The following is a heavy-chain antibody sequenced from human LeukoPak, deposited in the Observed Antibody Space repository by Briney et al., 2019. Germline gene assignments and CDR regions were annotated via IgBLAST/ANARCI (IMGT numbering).Heavy chain of an antibody. Sequence: GGSDSLFCAASGLIFSRYAMRWARHARGGGLECFSAISCSGGSTYCADSMNGRFTISRDNSKNTRYLQMNSVRAEDTAVYYCATQNWNDDYWGQGTLVTVSS. J-gene: IGHJ4*02. D-gene: IGHD1-1*01. V-gene: IGHV3-23*01. CDR1: GLIFSRYA. CDR2: ISCSGGST. CDR3: ATQNWNDDY.